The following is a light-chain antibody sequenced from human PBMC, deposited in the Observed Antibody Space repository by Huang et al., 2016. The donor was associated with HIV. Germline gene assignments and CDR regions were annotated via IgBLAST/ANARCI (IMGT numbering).Light chain of an antibody. Sequence: AIQMTQSPSSLSASVGDRVTITCRASQDIRNDLGWYQQRPGKAPKLLIYAASELHTGVPLRVSGSGSGTDFTLTISSLQPEDFATDYCLQDYNYPRTFGQGTKVQV. J-gene: IGKJ1*01. CDR3: LQDYNYPRT. V-gene: IGKV1-6*01. CDR2: AAS. CDR1: QDIRND.